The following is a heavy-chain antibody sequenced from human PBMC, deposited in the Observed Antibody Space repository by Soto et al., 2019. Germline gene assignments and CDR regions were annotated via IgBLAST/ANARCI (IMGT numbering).Heavy chain of an antibody. CDR2: ISAYNGNT. CDR1: GYTFTSYD. J-gene: IGHJ4*02. CDR3: ASLNRYSSGWYFDY. D-gene: IGHD6-19*01. Sequence: ASVTVSCKASGYTFTSYDINWVRQATGQGLEWMGWISAYNGNTNYAQKLQGRVTMTTDTSTSTAYMELRSLRSDDTAVYYCASLNRYSSGWYFDYWGQGTLVTVSS. V-gene: IGHV1-18*01.